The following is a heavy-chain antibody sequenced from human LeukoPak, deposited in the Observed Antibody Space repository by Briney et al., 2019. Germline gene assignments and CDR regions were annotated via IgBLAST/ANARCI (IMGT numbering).Heavy chain of an antibody. CDR3: AREGVAVAGDY. CDR1: GYTFTSYY. J-gene: IGHJ4*02. CDR2: INPSGGST. D-gene: IGHD6-19*01. V-gene: IGHV1-46*01. Sequence: ASVKVSCKASGYTFTSYYMHWVRQAPGQGLEWMGIINPSGGSTNYAQKVQGRVTMTRDTSTSTVYMELSSLRSEDTAVYYCAREGVAVAGDYWGQGTLVTVSS.